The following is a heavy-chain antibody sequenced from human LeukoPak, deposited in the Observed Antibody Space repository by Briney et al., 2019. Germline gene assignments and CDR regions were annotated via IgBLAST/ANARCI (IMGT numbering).Heavy chain of an antibody. D-gene: IGHD3-22*01. CDR1: GFTFSSYV. CDR3: AKVEPDSSGYQDAFDI. V-gene: IGHV3-23*01. Sequence: PGGSLRLSCAASGFTFSSYVMSWVRQAPGKGLEWVSAISGSGGSTYYADSVKGRFTISRDNSKNTLYLQMNSLRAEDTAVYYCAKVEPDSSGYQDAFDIWGQGTTVTVSS. J-gene: IGHJ3*02. CDR2: ISGSGGST.